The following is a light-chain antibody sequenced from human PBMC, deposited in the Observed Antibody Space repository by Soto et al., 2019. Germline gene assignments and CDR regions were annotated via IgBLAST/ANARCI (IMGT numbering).Light chain of an antibody. Sequence: ELVLTQSPGTLSLSPGERATLSCRASQSVSSNFLAWYQEKPGQARRLLIYGASSRATGVPDRFSGSGSGTDFTLTISRLEPEDFAVYYCRQYGRSLGLAFGGGTKVEIK. CDR2: GAS. J-gene: IGKJ4*01. CDR3: RQYGRSLGLA. CDR1: QSVSSNF. V-gene: IGKV3-20*01.